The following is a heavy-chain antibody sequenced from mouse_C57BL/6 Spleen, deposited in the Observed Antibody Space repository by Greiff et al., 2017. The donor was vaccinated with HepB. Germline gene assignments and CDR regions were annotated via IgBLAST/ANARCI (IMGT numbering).Heavy chain of an antibody. CDR2: IYPGGGYT. CDR1: GYTFTNYW. J-gene: IGHJ1*03. V-gene: IGHV1-63*01. D-gene: IGHD2-5*01. Sequence: QVQLQQSGAELVRPGTSVKMSCKASGYTFTNYWIGWAKQRPGHGLEWIGDIYPGGGYTNYNEKFKGKATLTADKSSSTAYMQFSSLTSEDSAIYYCAREENYSNYDWYFDVWGTGTTVTVSS. CDR3: AREENYSNYDWYFDV.